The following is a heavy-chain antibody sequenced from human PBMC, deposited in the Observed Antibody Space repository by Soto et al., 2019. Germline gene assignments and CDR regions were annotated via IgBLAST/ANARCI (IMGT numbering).Heavy chain of an antibody. CDR3: ATDIVVVPAATETDAFDI. V-gene: IGHV1-18*01. J-gene: IGHJ3*02. D-gene: IGHD2-2*01. CDR2: IGAYNGNT. Sequence: ASVKVSCKASGYTFASYGISWVRQAPGQGLEWMGRIGAYNGNTNYAQKLQGRVTMTTDTSTSTAYMELRSLRSDDTAVYYCATDIVVVPAATETDAFDIWGQGPMVTVSS. CDR1: GYTFASYG.